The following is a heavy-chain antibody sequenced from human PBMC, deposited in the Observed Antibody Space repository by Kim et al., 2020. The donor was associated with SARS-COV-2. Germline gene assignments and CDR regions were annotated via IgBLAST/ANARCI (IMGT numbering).Heavy chain of an antibody. CDR1: GFTFSSYA. J-gene: IGHJ4*02. Sequence: GGSLRLSCAASGFTFSSYAMHWVRQAPGKGLEWVAVISYDGSNKDYADSVKGRFTISRDNSKNTLYLQMNSLRAEDTAVYYCARDLMAGGEWADIVADPLGYWGQGTLVTVSS. CDR3: ARDLMAGGEWADIVADPLGY. CDR2: ISYDGSNK. D-gene: IGHD2-21*01. V-gene: IGHV3-30*04.